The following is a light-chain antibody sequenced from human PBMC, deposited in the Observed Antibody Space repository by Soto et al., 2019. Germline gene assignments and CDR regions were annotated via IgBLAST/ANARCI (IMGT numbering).Light chain of an antibody. Sequence: EIVLTQSPGTLSLSPGDGATLSCRASQSVSSTYFAWYQHKPGQAPRLLIYVASSRATVIPGMFSGSGSGADFTLTISRLEPDVFAVYYCQQYGGSITFGQGTRLEIE. CDR2: VAS. CDR3: QQYGGSIT. V-gene: IGKV3-20*01. J-gene: IGKJ5*01. CDR1: QSVSSTY.